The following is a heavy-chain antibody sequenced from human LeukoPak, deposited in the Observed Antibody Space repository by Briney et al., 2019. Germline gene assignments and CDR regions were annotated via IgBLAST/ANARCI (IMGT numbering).Heavy chain of an antibody. Sequence: PSETLSLTCTFSGGSISSGGYYCSWIRQHPGKGLEWIGYIYYSGSTYYNPSLKSRVTISVDTSNNESSLKLSSVTAADTVVYYCARAPCGGDRYPSGWFDPWGQGTLVTVSS. CDR1: GGSISSGGYY. CDR2: IYYSGST. V-gene: IGHV4-31*03. D-gene: IGHD2-21*02. J-gene: IGHJ5*02. CDR3: ARAPCGGDRYPSGWFDP.